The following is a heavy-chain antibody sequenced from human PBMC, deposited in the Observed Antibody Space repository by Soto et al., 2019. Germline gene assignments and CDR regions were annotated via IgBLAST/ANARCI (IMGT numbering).Heavy chain of an antibody. V-gene: IGHV4-59*01. J-gene: IGHJ3*02. CDR1: GDFISSYY. CDR3: ARRYGDAFDI. D-gene: IGHD3-9*01. Sequence: QVQLQESGPGLVKPSETLSLTCTVSGDFISSYYWSWMRQTRGKGLEWIRYIYYSGSTNYNPSLKSRFTISVHTSKNQFSLKLSSVTAADTSVYYCARRYGDAFDIWGQGTMVPVSS. CDR2: IYYSGST.